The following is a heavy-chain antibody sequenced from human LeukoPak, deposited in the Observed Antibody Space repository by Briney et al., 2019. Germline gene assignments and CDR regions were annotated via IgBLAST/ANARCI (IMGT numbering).Heavy chain of an antibody. Sequence: GGSLRLSCAASGFTFSSYAMSWVRQAPGKGLEWVSAISGSGGSTYYADSVKGRFTISRDNSKNTLYLQMNSLRAEDTAVYYCAKDRISSWRTLHNWFDPWGQGTLVTVSS. D-gene: IGHD6-13*01. CDR3: AKDRISSWRTLHNWFDP. CDR2: ISGSGGST. CDR1: GFTFSSYA. J-gene: IGHJ5*02. V-gene: IGHV3-23*01.